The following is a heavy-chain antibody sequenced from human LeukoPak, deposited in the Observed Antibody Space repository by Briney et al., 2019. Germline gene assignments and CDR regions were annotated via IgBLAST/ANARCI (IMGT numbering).Heavy chain of an antibody. J-gene: IGHJ4*02. CDR3: ARSGSDFDC. CDR2: IKQDGSEE. Sequence: PGGSLRLSCAASGFTFNNYWMSWVRQAPGKGLEWVANIKQDGSEENYVDSVKGRFTISRDNAKNSMYLQVNSLRVEDMAVYYCARSGSDFDCWGQGTLVTVSS. V-gene: IGHV3-7*01. CDR1: GFTFNNYW. D-gene: IGHD1-26*01.